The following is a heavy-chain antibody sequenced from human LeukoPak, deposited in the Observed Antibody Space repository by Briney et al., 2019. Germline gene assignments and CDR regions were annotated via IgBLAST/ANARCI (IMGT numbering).Heavy chain of an antibody. J-gene: IGHJ4*02. CDR2: ISSTSSSI. Sequence: GGSLRLSCAASGFTFSSFSMNWVRQAPGKGLEWVSSISSTSSSIYYADSVRGRFTISRDNAKNSLYLQMTALIAEDTAVYYCARDPPNNGYDFDYWGQGILVTVSS. CDR1: GFTFSSFS. CDR3: ARDPPNNGYDFDY. D-gene: IGHD3-22*01. V-gene: IGHV3-21*01.